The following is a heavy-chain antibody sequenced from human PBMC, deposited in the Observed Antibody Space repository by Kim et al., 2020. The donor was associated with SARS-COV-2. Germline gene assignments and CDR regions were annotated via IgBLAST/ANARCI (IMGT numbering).Heavy chain of an antibody. CDR2: ISAYNGNT. V-gene: IGHV1-18*01. CDR3: ARDLRDFTFDYYDSSGYYSTSNWFDP. D-gene: IGHD3-22*01. Sequence: ASVKVSCKASGYTFTSYGISWVRQAPGQGLEWMGWISAYNGNTNYAQKLQGRVTMTTDTSTSTAYMELRSLRSDDTAVYYCARDLRDFTFDYYDSSGYYSTSNWFDPWGQGTLVTVSS. CDR1: GYTFTSYG. J-gene: IGHJ5*02.